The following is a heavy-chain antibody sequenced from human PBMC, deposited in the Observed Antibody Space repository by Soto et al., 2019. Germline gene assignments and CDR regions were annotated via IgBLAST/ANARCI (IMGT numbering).Heavy chain of an antibody. CDR2: IYYSGGT. CDR1: GGSISSGGYY. D-gene: IGHD5-18*01. CDR3: AGKESGYSYGTLGY. J-gene: IGHJ4*02. V-gene: IGHV4-31*03. Sequence: SETLSLTCTVSGGSISSGGYYWSWIRQHPGKGLEWIGYIYYSGGTYYNPSLKSRVTISVDTSKNQFSLKLSSVTAADTAVYYCAGKESGYSYGTLGYWGQGTLVTVSS.